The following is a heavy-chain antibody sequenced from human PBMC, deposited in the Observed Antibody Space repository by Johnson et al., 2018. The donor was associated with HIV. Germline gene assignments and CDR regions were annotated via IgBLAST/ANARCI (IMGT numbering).Heavy chain of an antibody. Sequence: EQLVESGGGVIRPGGSLRLSCAASGFTFEDYAMSWVRQAPGKGLEWVSGINWNGGTTGYADSEKGRFTISRDNAKSSLYLQMNSLRAEDTALYYCARELIVGATNAFDIWGQGTMVTVSS. CDR3: ARELIVGATNAFDI. V-gene: IGHV3-20*04. D-gene: IGHD1-26*01. CDR1: GFTFEDYA. CDR2: INWNGGTT. J-gene: IGHJ3*02.